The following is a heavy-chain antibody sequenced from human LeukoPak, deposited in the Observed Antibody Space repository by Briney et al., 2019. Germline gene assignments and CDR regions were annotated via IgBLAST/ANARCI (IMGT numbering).Heavy chain of an antibody. CDR2: IIPIFGTA. CDR3: ARGFMVRGVIEYDY. V-gene: IGHV1-69*13. J-gene: IGHJ4*02. D-gene: IGHD3-10*01. CDR1: GGTFSSYA. Sequence: SVKVSCKASGGTFSSYAISWVRQAPGQGLEWMGGIIPIFGTANYAQKFQGRVTITADESTSTAYMELSGLRSEDTAVYYCARGFMVRGVIEYDYWGQGTLVTVSS.